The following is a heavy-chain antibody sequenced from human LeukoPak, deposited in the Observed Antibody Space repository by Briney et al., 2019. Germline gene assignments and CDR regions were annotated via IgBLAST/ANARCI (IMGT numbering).Heavy chain of an antibody. J-gene: IGHJ4*02. V-gene: IGHV3-30-3*01. CDR2: ISYDGSNK. CDR1: GFTFSSCA. Sequence: GRSLRLSCAASGFTFSSCAMHWVRQAPGKGLEWVAVISYDGSNKYYADSVKGRFTISRDNSKNTLYLQMNSLRAEDTAVYYCARFVDYWGQGTLVTVSS. D-gene: IGHD5-24*01. CDR3: ARFVDY.